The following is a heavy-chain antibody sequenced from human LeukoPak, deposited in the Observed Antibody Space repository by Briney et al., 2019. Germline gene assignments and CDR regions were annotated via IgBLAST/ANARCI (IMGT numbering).Heavy chain of an antibody. CDR2: IDHSGST. J-gene: IGHJ4*02. Sequence: SETLSLTCGVYGGSLSGYYWSWIRQPPGKGLGWIGEIDHSGSTNYNPSLKSRATISLDKSKNQVFLKVNSVTAADTAVYYCARGRRDGYYFDYWGQGTLVTVSS. D-gene: IGHD5-24*01. CDR1: GGSLSGYY. V-gene: IGHV4-34*01. CDR3: ARGRRDGYYFDY.